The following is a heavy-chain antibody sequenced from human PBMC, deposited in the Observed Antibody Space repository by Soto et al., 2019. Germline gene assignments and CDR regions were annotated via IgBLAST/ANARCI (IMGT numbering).Heavy chain of an antibody. CDR2: MYNTGST. V-gene: IGHV4-59*01. Sequence: SETLSLTCTVSGGSISGYYWSWIRQPPGKGLEWIGYMYNTGSTVYNPSFKSRVTISVDTSKNQFSLKLISVTAADTAVYYCAGYSFGFGYFFDYWGPGTLVTVS. CDR1: GGSISGYY. D-gene: IGHD5-18*01. J-gene: IGHJ4*02. CDR3: AGYSFGFGYFFDY.